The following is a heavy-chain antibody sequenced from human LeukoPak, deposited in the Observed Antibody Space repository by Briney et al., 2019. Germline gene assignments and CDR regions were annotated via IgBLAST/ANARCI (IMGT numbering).Heavy chain of an antibody. CDR2: IYYSGST. CDR1: GGSISSSSYY. D-gene: IGHD2-15*01. J-gene: IGHJ3*02. CDR3: ARSADCSGGSCLLQVAAFDI. V-gene: IGHV4-39*07. Sequence: SETLSLTCTVSGGSISSSSYYWGWIRQPPGKGLEWIGSIYYSGSTYYNPSLKSRVTISVDTSKNQFSLKLSSVTAADTAVYYCARSADCSGGSCLLQVAAFDIWGQGTMVTVSS.